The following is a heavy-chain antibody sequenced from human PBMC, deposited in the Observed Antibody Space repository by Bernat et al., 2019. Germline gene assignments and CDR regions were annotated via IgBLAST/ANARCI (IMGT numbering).Heavy chain of an antibody. CDR2: ISAYNGNT. D-gene: IGHD6-19*01. J-gene: IGHJ2*01. Sequence: QVQLVQSGAEVKKPGASVKVSCKASGYTFTSYGISWVRQAPGQGLEWMGWISAYNGNTKYSQKFQGRVTITRDTSASTAYMELSSLRSEDTAVYYCARGIAVAGYWYFDLWGRGTLVTVSS. CDR1: GYTFTSYG. V-gene: IGHV1-18*01. CDR3: ARGIAVAGYWYFDL.